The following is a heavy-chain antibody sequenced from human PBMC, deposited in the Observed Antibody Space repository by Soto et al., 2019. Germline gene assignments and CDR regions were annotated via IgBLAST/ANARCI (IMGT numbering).Heavy chain of an antibody. CDR3: VRERTIFGVAPGGGVDV. V-gene: IGHV4-30-2*01. D-gene: IGHD3-3*01. Sequence: SETLSLTCAVSGGSITTSDYSWSWIRQPPGRGLEWIGSIYHTGATHYIPSLKSRLTMSLDKSKNHFSLDLSSVIAADTALYYCVRERTIFGVAPGGGVDVWGQGTTVTVSS. CDR1: GGSITTSDYS. J-gene: IGHJ6*02. CDR2: IYHTGAT.